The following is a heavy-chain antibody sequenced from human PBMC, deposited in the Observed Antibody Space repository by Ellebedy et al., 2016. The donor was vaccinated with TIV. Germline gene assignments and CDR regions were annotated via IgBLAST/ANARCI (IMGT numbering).Heavy chain of an antibody. V-gene: IGHV3-23*01. CDR3: AKGRGGGSDSSAPRYYFDY. D-gene: IGHD3-22*01. CDR2: FGVSGNTA. CDR1: GFTFSNYA. Sequence: GESLKISCTASGFTFSNYAMSWVRQAPGKGLEWVSGFGVSGNTAYYADSVKGRFIISRDNSKKRLYLQMNSLRAEDTAVYYCAKGRGGGSDSSAPRYYFDYWGLGTLVTVSS. J-gene: IGHJ4*02.